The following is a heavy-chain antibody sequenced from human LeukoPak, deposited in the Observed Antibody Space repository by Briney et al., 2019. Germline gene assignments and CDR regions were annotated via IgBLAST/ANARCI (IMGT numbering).Heavy chain of an antibody. CDR3: ARGGYSYGPPVCYYCDY. J-gene: IGHJ4*02. CDR1: GGSISSYY. D-gene: IGHD5-18*01. Sequence: SETLSLTCTVSGGSISSYYWSWIRQPPGKGLEWVGFIYYSGSTNYNPSLKSQVTISVDTSKNQFSLKLSSVTAADTAVYCGARGGYSYGPPVCYYCDYWGEGTLVTVSS. CDR2: IYYSGST. V-gene: IGHV4-59*12.